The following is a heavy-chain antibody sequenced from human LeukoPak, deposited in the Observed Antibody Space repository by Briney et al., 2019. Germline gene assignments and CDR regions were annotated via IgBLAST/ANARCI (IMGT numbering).Heavy chain of an antibody. CDR1: GGTFSCYA. V-gene: IGHV1-69*06. J-gene: IGHJ4*02. Sequence: SVKVSCKASGGTFSCYAISWVRQAPGQGLEWMGGIIPIFGTASYAQKFQGRVTITADKSTSTAYMELSSLRSEDTAVYYCARSNSSSWYVGSFDYWGQGTLVTVSS. D-gene: IGHD6-13*01. CDR2: IIPIFGTA. CDR3: ARSNSSSWYVGSFDY.